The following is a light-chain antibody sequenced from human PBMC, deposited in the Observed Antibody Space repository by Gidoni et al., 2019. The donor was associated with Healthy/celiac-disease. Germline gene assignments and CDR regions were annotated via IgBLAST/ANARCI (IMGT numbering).Light chain of an antibody. CDR1: QSVSSY. J-gene: IGKJ1*01. V-gene: IGKV3-11*01. Sequence: EIVLTQSPATLSLSPGERATLSCRASQSVSSYLAWYQQKPGQAPRLLIYDASNRATGIPARFSGSGSGTDFTLTISSLEPEDFAVYYCQQRSKGRTLXXXTKVEIK. CDR2: DAS. CDR3: QQRSKGRT.